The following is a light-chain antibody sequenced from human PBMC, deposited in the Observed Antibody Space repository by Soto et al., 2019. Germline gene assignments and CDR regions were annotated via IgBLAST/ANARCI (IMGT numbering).Light chain of an antibody. J-gene: IGLJ1*01. CDR3: YSYTSSSTYV. V-gene: IGLV2-18*02. Sequence: QSVLTQPPSVFGSPGQSVTISCTGTSSDVGGYNRVSWYQQPPGTAPKLVIYEVIHRPSGVPARFSGSKSGNTASLTISGLQAEDEADYYCYSYTSSSTYVFGTGTKLTVL. CDR2: EVI. CDR1: SSDVGGYNR.